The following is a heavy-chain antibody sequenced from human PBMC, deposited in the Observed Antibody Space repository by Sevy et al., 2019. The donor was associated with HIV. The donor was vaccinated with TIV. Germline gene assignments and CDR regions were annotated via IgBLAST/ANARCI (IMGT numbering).Heavy chain of an antibody. V-gene: IGHV4-38-2*02. CDR3: ARADSSSWPYYYYYGMDV. CDR1: GYSISSGYY. CDR2: IYHSGST. D-gene: IGHD6-13*01. Sequence: SETLSLTCTVSGYSISSGYYWGWIRQPPGKGLEWIGSIYHSGSTYYNPSLKSRVTISVDTSKNKCSLKLSSVTAADTAVYYCARADSSSWPYYYYYGMDVWGQGTTVTVSS. J-gene: IGHJ6*02.